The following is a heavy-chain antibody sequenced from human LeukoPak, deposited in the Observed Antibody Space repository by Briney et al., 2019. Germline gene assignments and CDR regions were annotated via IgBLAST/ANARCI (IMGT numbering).Heavy chain of an antibody. Sequence: GGSLRLSCAASGFTFSNYWMHWVRQAPGKGLVWVAHSNSDGSSTSYADSVKGRFTIPRDNAKNTLYLQMNSLRAEDTAVYYCAKSRRVFSGYDPFDYWGQGTLVTVSS. CDR2: SNSDGSST. CDR1: GFTFSNYW. CDR3: AKSRRVFSGYDPFDY. D-gene: IGHD5-12*01. J-gene: IGHJ4*02. V-gene: IGHV3-74*01.